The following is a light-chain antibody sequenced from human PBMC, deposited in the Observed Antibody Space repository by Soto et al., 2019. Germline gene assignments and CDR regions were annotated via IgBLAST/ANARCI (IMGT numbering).Light chain of an antibody. V-gene: IGKV4-1*01. CDR2: WAS. J-gene: IGKJ2*01. Sequence: DIVMTQSPDSLALSLGERATINCKSSQTVLLSSNNKNYLAWYQQKPGQPPKLLIYWASTRESGVPDRFSGSGSGTDFTLTISRLQAEDVAVYYCQQYYSTPPTFGQGTTLELK. CDR3: QQYYSTPPT. CDR1: QTVLLSSNNKNY.